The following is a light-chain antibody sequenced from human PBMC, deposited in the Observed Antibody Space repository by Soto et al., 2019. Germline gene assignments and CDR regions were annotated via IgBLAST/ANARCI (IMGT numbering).Light chain of an antibody. V-gene: IGKV1-12*01. J-gene: IGKJ1*01. CDR2: AAS. CDR3: QQANSCPWT. Sequence: DVQITQSPSSVSASVGDRVTITCRASQGISTWLAWYQQKPGKAPNLLIYAASTLQRGVPSRFSGSGSGTDFTLTISSLQPEDFATYYCQQANSCPWTFGQGTKVDIK. CDR1: QGISTW.